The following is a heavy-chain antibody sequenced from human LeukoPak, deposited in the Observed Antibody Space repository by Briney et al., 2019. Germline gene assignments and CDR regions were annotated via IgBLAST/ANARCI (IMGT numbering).Heavy chain of an antibody. CDR3: AKQWLAPFFDY. CDR1: GFAFSSYS. J-gene: IGHJ4*02. Sequence: GGSLRLSCAASGFAFSSYSMNWVRQALGKGLEWVSSISSTSSYIYFADSVKGRFTISRDNAKNSLHLQMNSLRAEDTAVYYCAKQWLAPFFDYWGQGTLVTVSS. D-gene: IGHD6-19*01. CDR2: ISSTSSYI. V-gene: IGHV3-21*01.